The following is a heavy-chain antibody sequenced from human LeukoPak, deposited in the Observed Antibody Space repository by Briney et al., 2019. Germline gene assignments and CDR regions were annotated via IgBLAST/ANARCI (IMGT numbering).Heavy chain of an antibody. CDR1: GFTFSTYW. CDR2: INSDGYGA. Sequence: GGSLRLSCAASGFTFSTYWMHWVRRAPGEGLVWVSRINSDGYGASYADSVKGRFTISRDNARNTLYLQMNSPRAEDTAVYYCARAYGGSFRIDYWGQGALVTVSS. D-gene: IGHD1-26*01. J-gene: IGHJ4*02. CDR3: ARAYGGSFRIDY. V-gene: IGHV3-74*01.